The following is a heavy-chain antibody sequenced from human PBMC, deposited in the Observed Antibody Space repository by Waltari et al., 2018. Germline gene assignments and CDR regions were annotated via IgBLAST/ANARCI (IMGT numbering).Heavy chain of an antibody. CDR2: INTSGST. V-gene: IGHV4-4*07. D-gene: IGHD2-2*02. J-gene: IGHJ6*02. CDR3: AREGQDCSSTSCYRDYYYYYGMDI. CDR1: GGSISSYY. Sequence: QVQLQESGPGLVKPSETLSLTCTVSGGSISSYYWRWIRQPAGKGLEWIGRINTSGSTNYNPSLKSRVTMSVDTSKNQFSLKLSSVTAADTAVYYCAREGQDCSSTSCYRDYYYYYGMDIWGQGTTVTVSS.